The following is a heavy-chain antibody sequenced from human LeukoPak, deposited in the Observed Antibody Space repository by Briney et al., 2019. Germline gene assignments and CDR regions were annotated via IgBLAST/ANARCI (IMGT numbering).Heavy chain of an antibody. CDR3: ARNLARTGDFDS. CDR2: MNPNSGST. J-gene: IGHJ5*01. CDR1: GYSFISYD. D-gene: IGHD5-12*01. Sequence: ASVKVSCKASGYSFISYDINWVRQAAGQGLEWLGWMNPNSGSTGYAQNFQGRVSMTRDTSISTAYMELSNLGSEDTAVYYCARNLARTGDFDSWGQGTLVTVSS. V-gene: IGHV1-8*01.